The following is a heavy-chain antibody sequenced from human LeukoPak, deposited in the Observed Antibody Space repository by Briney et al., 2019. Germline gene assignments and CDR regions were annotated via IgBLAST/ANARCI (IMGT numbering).Heavy chain of an antibody. CDR1: RFSFSTYA. Sequence: GGSLRLSCAASRFSFSTYAMTWVRQAPGKGLEWVSTITDSGASTYYADSVKGRFTISRDNSRTPVYLQMNSLRAEDTAVYYCAKGGTVVARLIASDWGQGTLVTVSS. J-gene: IGHJ4*02. V-gene: IGHV3-23*01. CDR2: ITDSGAST. CDR3: AKGGTVVARLIASD. D-gene: IGHD5-12*01.